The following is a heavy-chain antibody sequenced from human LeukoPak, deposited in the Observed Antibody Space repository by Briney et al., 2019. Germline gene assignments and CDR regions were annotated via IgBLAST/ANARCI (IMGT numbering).Heavy chain of an antibody. Sequence: GGSLRLSCAASGFTFSDYYMSWIRQAPGKGLECVSYISSSGSTIYYADSVKGRFTISRDNAKNSLYLQMNSLRAEDTAVYYCARGDDFWSGYEFRWFDPWGQGTLVTVSS. CDR2: ISSSGSTI. V-gene: IGHV3-11*01. J-gene: IGHJ5*02. D-gene: IGHD3-3*01. CDR1: GFTFSDYY. CDR3: ARGDDFWSGYEFRWFDP.